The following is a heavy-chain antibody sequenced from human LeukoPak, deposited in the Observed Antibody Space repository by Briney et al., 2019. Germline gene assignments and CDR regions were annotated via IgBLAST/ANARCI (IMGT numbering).Heavy chain of an antibody. Sequence: PGGSLRLSCAASGFTFSHYWMSWVRQAPGKGLEWVANIKQDGSEIYYVDSVKGRFTISRDNAKNSLYLQMNSLRAEDTALYYCATHRGYSYGTAEDFDYWGQGTLVTVSS. CDR2: IKQDGSEI. V-gene: IGHV3-7*01. D-gene: IGHD5-18*01. CDR3: ATHRGYSYGTAEDFDY. J-gene: IGHJ4*02. CDR1: GFTFSHYW.